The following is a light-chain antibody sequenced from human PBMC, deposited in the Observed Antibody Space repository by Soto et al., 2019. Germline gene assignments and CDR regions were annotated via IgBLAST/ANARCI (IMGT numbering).Light chain of an antibody. V-gene: IGLV1-40*01. Sequence: QAVVTQPPSVSGAPGQRVTISCTGSSSNIGAGYDVQWYQQLPGIAPKLLMYGNSNRPSGVPDRFSGSKSGTSASLAITGLQAEDEADYYCQSYDSILSGNGVFGGGTKLTVL. CDR3: QSYDSILSGNGV. CDR1: SSNIGAGYD. CDR2: GNS. J-gene: IGLJ3*02.